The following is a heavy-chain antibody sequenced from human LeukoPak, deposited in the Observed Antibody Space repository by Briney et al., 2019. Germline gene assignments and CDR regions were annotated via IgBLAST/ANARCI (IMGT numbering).Heavy chain of an antibody. J-gene: IGHJ4*02. CDR2: IGGTGGST. CDR1: GFTFSNYA. Sequence: PGGSLRLSCAASGFTFSNYAMNWVRQAPGKGLEWVSTIGGTGGSTYYADSVKGRFTISRDNSKNTLYLQMNSLRAEDTAVYYCAKSEWCSDFWCLFDYWGQGTLVTVSS. CDR3: AKSEWCSDFWCLFDY. V-gene: IGHV3-23*01. D-gene: IGHD2-8*02.